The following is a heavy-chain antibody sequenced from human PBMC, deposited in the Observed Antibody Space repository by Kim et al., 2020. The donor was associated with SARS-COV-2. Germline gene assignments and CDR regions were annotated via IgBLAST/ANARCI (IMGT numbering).Heavy chain of an antibody. V-gene: IGHV3-23*01. CDR3: AKDQGAAPGPFCYFDY. CDR1: GFTFSSYA. CDR2: ISGSGGST. Sequence: GGSLRLSCAASGFTFSSYAMSWVRQAPGKGLEWVSAISGSGGSTYYADSVKGRFTISRDNSKNTLYLQMNSLRAEDTAVYYCAKDQGAAPGPFCYFDYWGQGTLVTVSS. D-gene: IGHD3-3*01. J-gene: IGHJ4*02.